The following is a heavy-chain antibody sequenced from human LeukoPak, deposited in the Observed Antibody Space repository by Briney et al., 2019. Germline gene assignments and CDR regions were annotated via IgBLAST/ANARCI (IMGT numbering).Heavy chain of an antibody. V-gene: IGHV3-33*06. CDR3: AKDFGYSSPIEY. CDR2: IWYDGSNK. Sequence: GGSLRLSCAASGFTFSSYGMHWVRQAPGKGLGWVAVIWYDGSNKYYADSVKGRFTISRDNSKNTLYLRMNSLRAEDTAVYYCAKDFGYSSPIEYWGQGTLVTVSS. J-gene: IGHJ4*02. D-gene: IGHD6-13*01. CDR1: GFTFSSYG.